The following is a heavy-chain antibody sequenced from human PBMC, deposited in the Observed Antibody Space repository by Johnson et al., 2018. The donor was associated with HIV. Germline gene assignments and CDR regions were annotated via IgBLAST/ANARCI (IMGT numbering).Heavy chain of an antibody. D-gene: IGHD3-22*01. CDR1: GFTFSSYA. CDR3: ARGGYYDSKPYDAFDI. Sequence: QVQLVESGGGVVQPGRSLRLSCAASGFTFSSYAMHWVRQAPGKGLEWVAVISYDGSNKYYADSVKGRFTISRANSKNTLYLQMNSLRAEDTAVYYCARGGYYDSKPYDAFDIWGQGTMVTVSS. CDR2: ISYDGSNK. V-gene: IGHV3-30-3*01. J-gene: IGHJ3*02.